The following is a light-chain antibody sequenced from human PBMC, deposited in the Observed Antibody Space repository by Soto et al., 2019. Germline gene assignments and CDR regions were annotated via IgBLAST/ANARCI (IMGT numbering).Light chain of an antibody. CDR1: QSVSSSY. CDR3: QQRRR. V-gene: IGKV3D-20*02. CDR2: GAS. J-gene: IGKJ1*01. Sequence: EIVLTQSPGTLSLSPGERATLSCRASQSVSSSYLAWYQQKPGQAPRLLIYGASSRATGIPDRFSGSGSGTDFTLTISSLEPEDFAVYYCQQRRRFGQGTKVDIK.